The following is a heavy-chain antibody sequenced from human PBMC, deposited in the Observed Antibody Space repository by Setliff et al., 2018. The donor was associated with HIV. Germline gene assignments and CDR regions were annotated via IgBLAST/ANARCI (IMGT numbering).Heavy chain of an antibody. CDR2: ISAYNGNT. CDR3: ARARVVVTADNWFDP. CDR1: GYTFTSYG. J-gene: IGHJ5*02. Sequence: ASVKVSCKASGYTFTSYGISWVRQAPGQGLEWMGWISAYNGNTNYAQKLQGRVTMTTDTSTSTAYMELRSLRSDDTAVYYCARARVVVTADNWFDPWGQGTLVTVSS. V-gene: IGHV1-18*01. D-gene: IGHD2-21*02.